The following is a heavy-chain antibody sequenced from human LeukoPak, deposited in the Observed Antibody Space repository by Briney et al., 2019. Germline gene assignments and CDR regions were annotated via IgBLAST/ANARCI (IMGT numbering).Heavy chain of an antibody. D-gene: IGHD3-16*01. CDR2: VFFEGNT. CDR1: GVSMSGAY. V-gene: IGHV4-59*12. CDR3: ARDGGFRLNWFDP. Sequence: SETLSLTCSVSGVSMSGAYWSWIRQPPGKGLEWIGYVFFEGNTRYNPSLSSRLTISIDTSRSQFSLKLNSVTAADTAVYYCARDGGFRLNWFDPWGQGTLVTVSS. J-gene: IGHJ5*02.